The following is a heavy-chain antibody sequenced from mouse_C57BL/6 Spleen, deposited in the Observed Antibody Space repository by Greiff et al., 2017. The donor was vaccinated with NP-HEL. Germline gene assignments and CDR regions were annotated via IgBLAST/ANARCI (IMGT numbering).Heavy chain of an antibody. J-gene: IGHJ2*01. Sequence: VQLQQSGPELVKPGASVKISCKASGYTFTDYYMNWVKQSHGKSLEWIGDINPNNGGTSYNQKFKGKATLTVDKSSSTAYMELRSLTSEDSAVYYCARHRFDYWGQGTTLTVSS. CDR1: GYTFTDYY. CDR3: ARHRFDY. V-gene: IGHV1-26*01. CDR2: INPNNGGT.